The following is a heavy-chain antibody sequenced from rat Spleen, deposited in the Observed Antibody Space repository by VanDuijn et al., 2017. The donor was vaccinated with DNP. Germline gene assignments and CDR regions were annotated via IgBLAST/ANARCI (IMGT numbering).Heavy chain of an antibody. Sequence: EVQLVESGGDPVQPGRSLKLSCVASGFTFNNFWMTWIRQVPGKGLAWVASIRTSGDNTYYPDSVRGRFTISRDNAKNTLYLQMNSLRSEDTATYYCTRGDSLAALSEYWGQGVMVTVSS. CDR2: IRTSGDNT. D-gene: IGHD1-2*01. CDR1: GFTFNNFW. J-gene: IGHJ2*01. CDR3: TRGDSLAALSEY. V-gene: IGHV5-31*01.